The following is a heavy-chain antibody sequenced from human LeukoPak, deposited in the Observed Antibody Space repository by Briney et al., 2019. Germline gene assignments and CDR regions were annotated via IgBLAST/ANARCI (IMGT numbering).Heavy chain of an antibody. J-gene: IGHJ4*02. CDR2: ISGSGGST. V-gene: IGHV3-23*01. CDR1: GFAFSSYT. CDR3: AKDTHYDFWSGYPDY. D-gene: IGHD3-3*01. Sequence: PGGSLRLSCAASGFAFSSYTMSWVRQAPGKGLEWVSAISGSGGSTYYADSVKGRFTISRDNSKNTLYLQMSSLRAEDTAVYYCAKDTHYDFWSGYPDYWGRGTLVTVSS.